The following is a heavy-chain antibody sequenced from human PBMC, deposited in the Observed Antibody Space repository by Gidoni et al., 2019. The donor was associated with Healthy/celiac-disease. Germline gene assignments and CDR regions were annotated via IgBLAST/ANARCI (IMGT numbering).Heavy chain of an antibody. CDR2: IYYSGST. V-gene: IGHV4-59*01. D-gene: IGHD1-26*01. Sequence: QVQLQESGPGLVKPSETLSLTCTVSGGSISSYYWSWIRQPPGKGLEWSGYIYYSGSTNYNPSLKSRVTISVDTSKNQFSLKLSSVTAADTAVYYCARAHSGSYLDYWGQGTLVTVSS. CDR1: GGSISSYY. CDR3: ARAHSGSYLDY. J-gene: IGHJ4*02.